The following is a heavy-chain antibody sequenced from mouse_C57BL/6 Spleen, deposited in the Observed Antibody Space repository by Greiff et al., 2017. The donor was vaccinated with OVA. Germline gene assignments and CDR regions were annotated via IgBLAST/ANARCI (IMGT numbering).Heavy chain of an antibody. J-gene: IGHJ4*01. CDR3: ALYDGSSDYAMDY. CDR1: GFTFSDYG. CDR2: ISSGSSTI. V-gene: IGHV5-17*01. D-gene: IGHD1-1*01. Sequence: EVMLVESGGGLVKPGGSLKLSCAASGFTFSDYGMHWVRQAPEKGLEWVAYISSGSSTIYYADTVKGRFTISRDNAKNTLFLQMTSLRSEDTAMYYCALYDGSSDYAMDYWGQGTSVTVSS.